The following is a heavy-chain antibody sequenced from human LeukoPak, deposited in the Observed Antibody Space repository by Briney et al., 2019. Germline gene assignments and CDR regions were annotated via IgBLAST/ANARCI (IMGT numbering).Heavy chain of an antibody. J-gene: IGHJ4*02. V-gene: IGHV1-8*03. Sequence: ASVKVSCKASGYTFTSYDINWVRQATGQGLEWMGWMNPNSGNTGYAQKFQGRVTITRNTSISTAYMELSSLRSEDTAVYYCARSYYDFWSGSPLFDYWGQGTLVTVSS. CDR3: ARSYYDFWSGSPLFDY. D-gene: IGHD3-3*01. CDR2: MNPNSGNT. CDR1: GYTFTSYD.